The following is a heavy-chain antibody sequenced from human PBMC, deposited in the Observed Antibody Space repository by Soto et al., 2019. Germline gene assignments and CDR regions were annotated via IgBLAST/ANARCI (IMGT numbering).Heavy chain of an antibody. CDR2: IYPGDSDT. Sequence: GESLKISCKGSGYRFSNYWIGWVRQMPGKGLEWMWIIYPGDSDTRYSPSFQGQVTVSADKSISTAYLQWSSLKASDTAMYYCASRDAYSGPAYYWGQGTLVTVSS. CDR1: GYRFSNYW. CDR3: ASRDAYSGPAYY. D-gene: IGHD2-21*01. V-gene: IGHV5-51*01. J-gene: IGHJ4*02.